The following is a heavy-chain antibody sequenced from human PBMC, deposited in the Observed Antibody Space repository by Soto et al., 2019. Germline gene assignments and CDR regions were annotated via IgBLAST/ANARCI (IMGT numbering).Heavy chain of an antibody. V-gene: IGHV3-23*01. CDR2: ISGSGGST. CDR1: GFTCGSYA. J-gene: IGHJ4*02. D-gene: IGHD1-26*01. Sequence: PGGSLGLSCAASGFTCGSYAMSCVRQAPGKGLEWVSAISGSGGSTYYADSVKGRFTISRDNSKNTLYLQMNSLRAEDTAVYYCTKQRPPSATDYPDPAPLLTLS. CDR3: TKQRPPSATDY.